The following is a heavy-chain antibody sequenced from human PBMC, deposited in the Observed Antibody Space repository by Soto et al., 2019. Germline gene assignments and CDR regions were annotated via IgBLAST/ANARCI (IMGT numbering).Heavy chain of an antibody. CDR3: ARGRNYYDSSGYYSFFDY. D-gene: IGHD3-22*01. CDR2: ISYDGSNK. J-gene: IGHJ4*02. Sequence: VGSLRLSCAASGFTFSSYAMHWVRQAPGKGLEWVAVISYDGSNKYYADSVKGRFTISRDNSKNTLYLQMNSLRAEDTAVYYCARGRNYYDSSGYYSFFDYWGQGTLVTVSS. CDR1: GFTFSSYA. V-gene: IGHV3-30-3*01.